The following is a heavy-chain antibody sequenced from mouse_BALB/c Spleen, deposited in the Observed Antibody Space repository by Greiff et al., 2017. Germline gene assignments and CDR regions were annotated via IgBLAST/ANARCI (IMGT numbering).Heavy chain of an antibody. V-gene: IGHV5-17*02. D-gene: IGHD2-3*01. CDR3: ARGAYDGYLYAMDY. CDR2: ISSGSSTI. J-gene: IGHJ4*01. Sequence: DVQLQESGGGLVQPGGSRKLSCAASGFTFSSFGMHWVRQAPEKGLEWVAYISSGSSTIYYADTVKGRFTISRDNPKNTLFLQMTSLRSEDTAMYYCARGAYDGYLYAMDYWGQGTSVTVSS. CDR1: GFTFSSFG.